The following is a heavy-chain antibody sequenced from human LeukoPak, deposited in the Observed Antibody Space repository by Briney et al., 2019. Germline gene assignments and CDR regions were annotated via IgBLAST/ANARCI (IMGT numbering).Heavy chain of an antibody. J-gene: IGHJ4*02. D-gene: IGHD3-22*01. CDR3: AKVGRDYDSSGYYYYLDH. Sequence: PGGSLRLSCAASGFTFSSYGMHWVRQAPGKGLEWVAVIWYDGSNKYYADSVKGRFTISRDNSKNTLYLQMNSLRAEDTAVYYCAKVGRDYDSSGYYYYLDHWGQGTLVTVSS. CDR2: IWYDGSNK. CDR1: GFTFSSYG. V-gene: IGHV3-33*06.